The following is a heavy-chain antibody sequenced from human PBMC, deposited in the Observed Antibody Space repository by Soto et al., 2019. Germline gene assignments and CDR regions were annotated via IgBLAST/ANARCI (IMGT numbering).Heavy chain of an antibody. CDR3: ARHTDSSSWYYIPYYYYYGMDV. CDR1: GYTFTGYY. D-gene: IGHD6-13*01. CDR2: INPNSGGT. V-gene: IGHV1-2*02. Sequence: RASVKVSCKASGYTFTGYYMHWVRQAPGQGLEWMGWINPNSGGTNYAQKFQGRVTMTRDTSISTAYMELSRLRSDDTAVYYCARHTDSSSWYYIPYYYYYGMDVWGQGTTVTVS. J-gene: IGHJ6*02.